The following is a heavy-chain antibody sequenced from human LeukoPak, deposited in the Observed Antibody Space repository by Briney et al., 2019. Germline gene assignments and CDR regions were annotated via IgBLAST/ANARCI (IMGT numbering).Heavy chain of an antibody. Sequence: ASVKVSCKASGYTFTSYYMHWVRQAPGQGLEWMGWINPNSGGTNYAQKFQGRVTMTRDTSISTAYMELSRLRSDDTAVYYCARVRYRLAETYIDYWGQGTLVTVSS. CDR2: INPNSGGT. V-gene: IGHV1-2*02. CDR1: GYTFTSYY. J-gene: IGHJ4*02. D-gene: IGHD3-16*01. CDR3: ARVRYRLAETYIDY.